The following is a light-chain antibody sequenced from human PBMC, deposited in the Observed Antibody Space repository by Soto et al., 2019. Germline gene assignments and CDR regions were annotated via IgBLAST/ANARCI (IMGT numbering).Light chain of an antibody. CDR2: AVS. V-gene: IGKV1-39*01. CDR3: QQTYSTPIT. CDR1: QSISTY. J-gene: IGKJ5*01. Sequence: DIQMTQSPSSLSTSVGDRVTITCRASQSISTYLNWYQQKPGKAPKLLIHAVSTLQSAVPSRFSGSGSVTEFTLTISSLQPEDFASYYCQQTYSTPITFGQGTRLEI.